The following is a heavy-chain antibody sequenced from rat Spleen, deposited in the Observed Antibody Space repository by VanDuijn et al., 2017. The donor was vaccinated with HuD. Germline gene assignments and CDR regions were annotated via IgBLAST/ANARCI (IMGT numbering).Heavy chain of an antibody. CDR2: ITSSGFTT. J-gene: IGHJ2*01. V-gene: IGHV5-27*01. CDR3: TTGVY. CDR1: GFTFSNYY. Sequence: EVQLVESGGDFVQPGRSLKLSCAASGFTFSNYYMAWVRQAPTKGLEWVAYITSSGFTTYYRDSVKGRFTISRDNANSTLYLQMDSLRSEDTATYYCTTGVYWGQGVMVTVSS.